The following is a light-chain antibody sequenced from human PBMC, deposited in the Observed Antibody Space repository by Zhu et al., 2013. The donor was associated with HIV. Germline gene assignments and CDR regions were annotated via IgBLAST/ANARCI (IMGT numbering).Light chain of an antibody. CDR2: GNT. CDR3: SSYTSSSTLV. J-gene: IGLJ2*01. Sequence: QSVLTQPPSVSGAPGQRVTISCTGRSSNIGAGYDVHWYQQSPGTAPKLLIYGNTNRPSGVPDRFSGSKSGTSASLAITGLQAEDEADYYCSSYTSSSTLVFGGGTKLTVL. V-gene: IGLV1-40*01. CDR1: SSNIGAGYD.